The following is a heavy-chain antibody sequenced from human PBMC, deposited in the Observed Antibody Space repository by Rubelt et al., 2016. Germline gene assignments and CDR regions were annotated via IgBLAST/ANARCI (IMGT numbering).Heavy chain of an antibody. D-gene: IGHD3-16*01. CDR1: GGSFSGYY. J-gene: IGHJ4*02. Sequence: QVQLQQWGAGLLKPSETLSLTCAVYGGSFSGYYWSWIRQPPGKGLEWIGEINHSGSTNYNPSLKSRVTISVDTSKNQFSLKLSFVTAADTAVYYCARVTGGSSDYWGQGTLVTVSS. V-gene: IGHV4-34*01. CDR2: INHSGST. CDR3: ARVTGGSSDY.